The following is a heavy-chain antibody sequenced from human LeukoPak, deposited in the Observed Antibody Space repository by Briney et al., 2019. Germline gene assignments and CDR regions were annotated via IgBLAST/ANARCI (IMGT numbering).Heavy chain of an antibody. CDR2: ISSSSSYI. Sequence: GGSLRLSCAASGVTFSSYSMNWVRQAPGKGLGWVSSISSSSSYIYSADSVKVRFTISRDNAKTSLYLQMNSLRAEDTAVYYCPRESLVNDYWGQGTLVTVSS. V-gene: IGHV3-21*01. D-gene: IGHD6-6*01. CDR1: GVTFSSYS. J-gene: IGHJ4*02. CDR3: PRESLVNDY.